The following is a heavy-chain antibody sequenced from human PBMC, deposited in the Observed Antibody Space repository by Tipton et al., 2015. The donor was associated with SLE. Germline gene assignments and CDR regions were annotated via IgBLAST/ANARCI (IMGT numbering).Heavy chain of an antibody. J-gene: IGHJ3*02. CDR3: AKDLVGARAFDI. CDR1: GFTFSSYG. V-gene: IGHV3-30*02. CDR2: IRYDGSNK. Sequence: SLRLSCAASGFTFSSYGMHWVRQAPGKGLEWVAFIRYDGSNKYYADSVKGRFTISRDNSKNTLYLQMNSLRAEDTAVYYCAKDLVGARAFDIWGQGTMVTVSS. D-gene: IGHD1-26*01.